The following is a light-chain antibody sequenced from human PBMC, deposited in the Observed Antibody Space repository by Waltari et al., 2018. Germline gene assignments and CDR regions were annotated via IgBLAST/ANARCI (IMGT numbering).Light chain of an antibody. CDR3: CSYAGSYTLV. CDR1: SSDVGGYNY. J-gene: IGLJ2*01. V-gene: IGLV2-14*03. Sequence: QSALTQPASVSGSPGQSITISCTGTSSDVGGYNYVSWYQQHPGKAPKLMIYDVSNRPSAVSNRFSGSTSGNTVSLTVSGLQAEDEADYYCCSYAGSYTLVFGGETKLTVL. CDR2: DVS.